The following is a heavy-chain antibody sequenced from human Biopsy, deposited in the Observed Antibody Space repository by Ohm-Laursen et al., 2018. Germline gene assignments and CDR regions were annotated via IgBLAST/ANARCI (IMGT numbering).Heavy chain of an antibody. CDR3: AGGAAKGNPYDH. CDR1: GGTFSSYV. J-gene: IGHJ5*02. D-gene: IGHD3-10*01. CDR2: IIPTFDTP. Sequence: VSSVKVSCKASGGTFSSYVISWVRQAPGQGLEWMGRIIPTFDTPTYAPDFQGRVTFTADKSTGTAHLDLRSLRSEDTAVYYCAGGAAKGNPYDHWGQGTLVIVSS. V-gene: IGHV1-69*06.